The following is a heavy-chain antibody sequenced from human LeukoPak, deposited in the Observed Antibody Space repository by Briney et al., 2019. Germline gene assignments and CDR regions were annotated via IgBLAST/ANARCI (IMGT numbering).Heavy chain of an antibody. CDR1: GSTFDDYA. CDR3: AKVSEGD. D-gene: IGHD1-14*01. CDR2: ISWDSGSI. Sequence: GRSLRLSCAASGSTFDDYAMHWVRQAPGKGLEWVSGISWDSGSIGYADSVKGRFTISRDNAKNSLYLQMNSLRAEDTALYYCAKVSEGDWGQGTLVTVSS. J-gene: IGHJ4*02. V-gene: IGHV3-9*01.